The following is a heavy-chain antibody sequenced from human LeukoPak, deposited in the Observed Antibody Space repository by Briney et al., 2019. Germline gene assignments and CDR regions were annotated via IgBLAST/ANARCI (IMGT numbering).Heavy chain of an antibody. CDR2: IRYDGSNK. CDR1: GFTFNSYG. Sequence: GGSLRLSCAMSGFTFNSYGMHWVRQAPGKGLEWVAFIRYDGSNKYYADSVKGRFTISRDNSKNTLYLQMNSLRAEDTAVYYCARDGYNYPYYFDYWGQGTLVTVSS. J-gene: IGHJ4*02. V-gene: IGHV3-30*02. CDR3: ARDGYNYPYYFDY. D-gene: IGHD5-24*01.